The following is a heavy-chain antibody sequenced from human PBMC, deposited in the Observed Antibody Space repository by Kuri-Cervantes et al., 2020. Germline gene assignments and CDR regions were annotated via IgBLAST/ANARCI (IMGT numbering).Heavy chain of an antibody. CDR2: IRNDGGDK. CDR3: CRNNSGWLGDY. Sequence: GGSLRLSCAASGFTFRTYGMHWVRQAPGKGLEWVAFIRNDGGDKYYADSVKGRFTISRDNSKDTLYLQMNSLRAEDTAVYYCCRNNSGWLGDYWGQGTLVTVSS. V-gene: IGHV3-30*02. D-gene: IGHD6-13*01. CDR1: GFTFRTYG. J-gene: IGHJ4*02.